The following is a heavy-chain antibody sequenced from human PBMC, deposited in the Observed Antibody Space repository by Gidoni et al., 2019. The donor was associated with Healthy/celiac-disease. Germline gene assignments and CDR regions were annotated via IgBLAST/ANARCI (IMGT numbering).Heavy chain of an antibody. Sequence: QVQLQESGPGLVKPSQTLSLTCTVSGGSISSGRYYWSWIRQPAGKGLEWIGRIYTSGSTNYNPSLKSRVTISVDTSKNQFSLKLSSVTAADTAVYYCARTTSGWYQSTGYFQHWGQGTLVTVSS. CDR1: GGSISSGRYY. CDR3: ARTTSGWYQSTGYFQH. V-gene: IGHV4-61*02. D-gene: IGHD6-19*01. CDR2: IYTSGST. J-gene: IGHJ1*01.